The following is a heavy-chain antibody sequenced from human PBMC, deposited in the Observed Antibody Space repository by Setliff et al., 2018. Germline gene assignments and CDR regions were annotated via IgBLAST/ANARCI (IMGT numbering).Heavy chain of an antibody. J-gene: IGHJ4*02. D-gene: IGHD5-12*01. CDR3: ARGGTFRDFDF. V-gene: IGHV4-61*01. Sequence: SETLSLTCSVSNFSVTTVYYWGWVRPPPGKRLECIGYMYYHNAYINYNPSLLSRVTISIDASKNQISLKLNSVTAADTAVYYCARGGTFRDFDFWGQGAPVTVSS. CDR2: MYYHNAYI. CDR1: NFSVTTVYY.